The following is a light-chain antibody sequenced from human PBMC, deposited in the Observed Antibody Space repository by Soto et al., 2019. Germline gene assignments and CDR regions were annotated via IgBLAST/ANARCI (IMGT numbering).Light chain of an antibody. CDR3: QQSYNTPRT. J-gene: IGKJ1*01. CDR1: QGISTY. Sequence: DIQMTQSPSSLSASVGDRVTITCRASQGISTYLNWYQQKPGKAPKVLIYEASSLQSGVPSRFSGSGSGTDFTLTITSLQPEDSATYYCQQSYNTPRTFGQGTKVDTK. V-gene: IGKV1-39*01. CDR2: EAS.